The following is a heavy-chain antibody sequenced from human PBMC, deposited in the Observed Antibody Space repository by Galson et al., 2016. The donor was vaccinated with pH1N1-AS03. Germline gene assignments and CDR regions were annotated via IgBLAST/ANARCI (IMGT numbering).Heavy chain of an antibody. CDR3: ARTGSRGNDPFYYYDYGMDV. V-gene: IGHV4-59*01. CDR1: GGPISSYY. CDR2: IYYSGST. J-gene: IGHJ6*02. D-gene: IGHD1-1*01. Sequence: SETLSLTCTVSGGPISSYYWSWIRQPPGKGLEWIGYIYYSGSTNYNPSLKSRVTISVDTSKNQFSLKLSSVTAADTAVYYCARTGSRGNDPFYYYDYGMDVWGQGTTVTVSS.